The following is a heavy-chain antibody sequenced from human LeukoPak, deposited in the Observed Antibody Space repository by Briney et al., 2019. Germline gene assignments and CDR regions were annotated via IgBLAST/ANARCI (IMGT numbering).Heavy chain of an antibody. CDR2: ISGSGGST. D-gene: IGHD3-3*01. CDR3: AKDAYDFWSGYYTSRWTAVHGWAFDI. J-gene: IGHJ3*02. V-gene: IGHV3-23*01. CDR1: GFTFSSYA. Sequence: SGGSLRLSCAASGFTFSSYAMSWVRQAPGKGLEWVSAISGSGGSTYYADSVKGRFTISRDNSKNTLYLQMNSLRAEDTAVYYCAKDAYDFWSGYYTSRWTAVHGWAFDIWGQGTMVSVSS.